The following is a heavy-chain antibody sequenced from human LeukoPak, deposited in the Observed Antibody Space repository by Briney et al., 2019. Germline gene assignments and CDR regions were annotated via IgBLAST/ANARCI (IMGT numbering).Heavy chain of an antibody. CDR1: GFTFSSYA. J-gene: IGHJ3*02. Sequence: PGGSLRLSCAASGFTFSSYAMSWVRQAPGEGLEWVSAISGSGGSTYYADSVKGRFIISRDISKNTLYLQMNSLRAEDSALYYCARGGRGSAAVVAPRSFDIWGQGTMVTVSS. D-gene: IGHD3-22*01. V-gene: IGHV3-23*01. CDR2: ISGSGGST. CDR3: ARGGRGSAAVVAPRSFDI.